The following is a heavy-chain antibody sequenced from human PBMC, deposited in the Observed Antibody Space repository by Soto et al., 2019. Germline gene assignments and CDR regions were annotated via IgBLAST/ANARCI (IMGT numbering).Heavy chain of an antibody. CDR2: INGGRT. J-gene: IGHJ5*02. V-gene: IGHV3-23*01. CDR3: ATHGWDL. Sequence: EVQLLESGGGLVQPGGSLRLSCAASGFTFSRSDMSWVRQAPGKGLEWVSAINGGRTFYGDSVEGRFTVSRDDSKDTLYLQMNSLRVYDTVIYYCATHGWDLWGQGTLVTVSS. D-gene: IGHD6-19*01. CDR1: GFTFSRSD.